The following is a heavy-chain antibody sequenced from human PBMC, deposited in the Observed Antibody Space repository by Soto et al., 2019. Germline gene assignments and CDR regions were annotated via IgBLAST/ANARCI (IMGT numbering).Heavy chain of an antibody. Sequence: PGESLKISCKGSGYRFTNYWIGWVRQMPGKGLEWMGIIYPGDSQSRYSPSFQGQATISADKSISTVYLQWSSLKASDSARYYCARQTHYYGADVWGPGTTVTVSS. CDR2: IYPGDSQS. J-gene: IGHJ6*02. CDR1: GYRFTNYW. V-gene: IGHV5-51*01. CDR3: ARQTHYYGADV.